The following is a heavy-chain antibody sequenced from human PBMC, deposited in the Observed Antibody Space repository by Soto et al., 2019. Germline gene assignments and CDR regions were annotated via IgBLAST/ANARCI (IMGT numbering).Heavy chain of an antibody. D-gene: IGHD3-22*01. CDR2: IKQDGRKE. V-gene: IGHV3-7*03. CDR3: AKHLIGGRLQSPFDL. J-gene: IGHJ4*02. Sequence: GGSLRLSCAASGFIFKNYWMSWVRQAPGKGLEWVANIKQDGRKEYYVDSVKGRFTISRDNAKNSLDLQMNSLRAEDTAVYYCAKHLIGGRLQSPFDLWGQGTQVTVSS. CDR1: GFIFKNYW.